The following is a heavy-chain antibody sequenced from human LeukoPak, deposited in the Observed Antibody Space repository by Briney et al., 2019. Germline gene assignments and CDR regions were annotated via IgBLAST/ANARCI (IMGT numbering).Heavy chain of an antibody. V-gene: IGHV1-46*01. CDR2: INPSGGST. Sequence: ASVKVSCKASGYTFTSYYMHWVRQAPGQGLEWMRIINPSGGSTSYAQKFQGRVTMTRDPSTSTVYMELSSLRSEDTAVYYCARTTYYYDSSGWIFNYWGQGTLVTVSS. D-gene: IGHD3-22*01. CDR3: ARTTYYYDSSGWIFNY. J-gene: IGHJ4*02. CDR1: GYTFTSYY.